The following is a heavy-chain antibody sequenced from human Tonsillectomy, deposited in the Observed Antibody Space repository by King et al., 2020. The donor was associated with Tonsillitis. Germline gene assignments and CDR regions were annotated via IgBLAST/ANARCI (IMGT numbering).Heavy chain of an antibody. CDR1: GFTFTDYW. CDR3: VGGSGWLPDD. CDR2: IQQDGSEK. J-gene: IGHJ4*02. V-gene: IGHV3-7*04. D-gene: IGHD6-19*01. Sequence: VQLVESGGGLVQPGGSLRLSCAASGFTFTDYWMNWVRQAPGKGLEWVANIQQDGSEKNYVDSVKGRFTISRDNAKNSLYLQMNSLRAEDTAVYYCVGGSGWLPDDWGQGTLVTVSS.